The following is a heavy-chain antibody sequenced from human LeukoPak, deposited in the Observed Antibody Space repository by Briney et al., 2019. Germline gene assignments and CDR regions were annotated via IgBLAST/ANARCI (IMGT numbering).Heavy chain of an antibody. CDR1: GGSISSTRYY. D-gene: IGHD3-10*01. Sequence: SETLSLTCSVSGGSISSTRYYWGWIRQPPGKGLDWIGSMYYTGSSYYNPSLKSRVTISADTSKNQFSLEMSSVTAADTAVYYCAGSGGGDAFDIWGQGTMVTVSS. CDR3: AGSGGGDAFDI. J-gene: IGHJ3*02. V-gene: IGHV4-39*01. CDR2: MYYTGSS.